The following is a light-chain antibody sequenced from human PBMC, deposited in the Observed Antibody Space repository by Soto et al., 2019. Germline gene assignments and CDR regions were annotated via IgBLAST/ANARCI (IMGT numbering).Light chain of an antibody. J-gene: IGKJ1*01. CDR2: GAS. CDR1: QSVSSTY. CDR3: QQYELSSPWT. Sequence: EIVLTQSPGTLSLSPGERATLSCRASQSVSSTYLAWYQQKPGQAPRVLIYGASSRPTGITDRFSGSGSGTDFTLPISRREPEYFAVYSGQQYELSSPWTFGQGTKVEIK. V-gene: IGKV3-20*01.